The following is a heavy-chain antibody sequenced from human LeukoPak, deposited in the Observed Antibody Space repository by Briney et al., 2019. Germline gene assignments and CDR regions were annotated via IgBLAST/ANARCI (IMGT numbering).Heavy chain of an antibody. CDR2: IYYSGST. CDR1: GGSISSGDYY. Sequence: SETLSLTCTVSGGSISSGDYYWSWIRQPPGKGLEWIGYIYYSGSTNYNPSLKSRVTISVDTSKNQFSLKLSSVTAADTAVYYCARQGGDSSSWYSNFDYWGQGTLVTVSS. J-gene: IGHJ4*02. D-gene: IGHD6-13*01. V-gene: IGHV4-61*08. CDR3: ARQGGDSSSWYSNFDY.